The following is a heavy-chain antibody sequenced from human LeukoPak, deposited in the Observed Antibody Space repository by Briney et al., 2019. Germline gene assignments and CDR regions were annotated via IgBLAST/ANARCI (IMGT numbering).Heavy chain of an antibody. CDR3: ARGGVRGYSYVPFDY. CDR1: GYTFTSYG. CDR2: ISAYNGNT. V-gene: IGHV1-18*01. Sequence: ASVKVSCKASGYTFTSYGISWVQQAPGQGLEWMGWISAYNGNTNYAQKLQGRVTMTTDTSTSTAYMELRSLRSDDTAVYYCARGGVRGYSYVPFDYWGQGTLVTVSS. J-gene: IGHJ4*02. D-gene: IGHD5-18*01.